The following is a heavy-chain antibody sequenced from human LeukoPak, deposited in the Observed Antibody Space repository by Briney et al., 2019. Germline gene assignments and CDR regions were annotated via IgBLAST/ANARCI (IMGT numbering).Heavy chain of an antibody. CDR2: INHSGST. Sequence: SETLSLTCAVYGGSFSGYYWSWIRQPPGKGLEWIGEINHSGSTNYNPSLKSRVTISVDTSKNQFSLKLSSVTAADTAVYYCAKATHYYYYYMDVWGKGTTVTVSS. J-gene: IGHJ6*03. CDR3: AKATHYYYYYMDV. CDR1: GGSFSGYY. D-gene: IGHD2-15*01. V-gene: IGHV4-34*01.